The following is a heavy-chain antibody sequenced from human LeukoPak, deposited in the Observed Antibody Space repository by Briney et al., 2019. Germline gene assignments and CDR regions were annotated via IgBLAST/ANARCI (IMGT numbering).Heavy chain of an antibody. D-gene: IGHD2-21*02. V-gene: IGHV1-46*01. Sequence: ASVKVSCKASGYTFTSYYMHWVRQAPGQGLEWMGIINPSGGSTSYAQKFQGRVTMTRDTSTSTVYMELSSLRSEDTAVYCCARDSGFINHDIVVVTANDLDYWGQGTLVTVSS. J-gene: IGHJ4*02. CDR2: INPSGGST. CDR3: ARDSGFINHDIVVVTANDLDY. CDR1: GYTFTSYY.